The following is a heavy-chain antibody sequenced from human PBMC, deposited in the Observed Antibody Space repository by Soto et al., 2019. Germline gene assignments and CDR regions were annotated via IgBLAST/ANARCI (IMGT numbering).Heavy chain of an antibody. V-gene: IGHV3-15*01. J-gene: IGHJ4*02. D-gene: IGHD3-9*01. CDR1: GFTFSNAW. CDR3: TWGYDILTGPESSYFDY. CDR2: IKSKTDGGTT. Sequence: EVQLVESGGGLVKPGGSLRLSCAASGFTFSNAWMSWVRQAPGKGLEWVGRIKSKTDGGTTDYAAPVKGIFTISRDVSKNTLYLQRNSLKTEDTAVYYCTWGYDILTGPESSYFDYWGQGTLVTVSS.